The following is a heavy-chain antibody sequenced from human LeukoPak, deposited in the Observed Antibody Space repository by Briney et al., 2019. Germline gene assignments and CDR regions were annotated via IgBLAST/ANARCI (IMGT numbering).Heavy chain of an antibody. V-gene: IGHV3-23*01. CDR2: ISGSGGST. D-gene: IGHD3-10*01. CDR3: AKDREVLLWFGESQYY. CDR1: GFTFGSYA. Sequence: GGSLRLSCAASGFTFGSYAMSWVRQAPGKGLEWVSAISGSGGSTYYADSVKGRFTISRDNSKNTLYLQMNSLRAEDTAVYYCAKDREVLLWFGESQYYWGQGTLVTVSS. J-gene: IGHJ4*02.